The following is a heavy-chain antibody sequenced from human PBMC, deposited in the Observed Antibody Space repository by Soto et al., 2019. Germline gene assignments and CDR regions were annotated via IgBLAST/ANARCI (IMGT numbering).Heavy chain of an antibody. Sequence: QVQLVQSGAEVKKPGSSVKVSCKASGGNFRSHSISISWVRQAPGQGLEWMGRIIPVLGVANYAQKFQGRVTITSNKTTSTVHVERRSLRSEDSATYYCARDRDVPAPGTVETNYYYGMDVWGQGTTVTVSS. CDR2: IIPVLGVA. CDR3: ARDRDVPAPGTVETNYYYGMDV. V-gene: IGHV1-69*08. CDR1: GGNFRSHS. D-gene: IGHD6-13*01. J-gene: IGHJ6*02.